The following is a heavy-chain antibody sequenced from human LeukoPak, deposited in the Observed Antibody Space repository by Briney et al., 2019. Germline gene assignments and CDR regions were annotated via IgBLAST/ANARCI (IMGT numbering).Heavy chain of an antibody. D-gene: IGHD3-3*01. CDR1: GFTFSSYW. CDR2: IKQDGSEK. CDR3: AREGLRFLEWSSYYFDY. Sequence: GGSLRLSCAASGFTFSSYWMSWVRQGPGKGLEWVANIKQDGSEKYYVDSVKGRFSISRDDTKNSLYLQLNSLRAEDTAVYYCAREGLRFLEWSSYYFDYWGLGTLVTVSS. J-gene: IGHJ4*02. V-gene: IGHV3-7*01.